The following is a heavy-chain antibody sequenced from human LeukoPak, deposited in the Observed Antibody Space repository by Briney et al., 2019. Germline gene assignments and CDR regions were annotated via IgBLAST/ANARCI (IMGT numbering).Heavy chain of an antibody. Sequence: SETLSLTCAVYGGSFSGYYWSWIRQPPGKGLEWIGEINHSGSTNYNPSLKSRVTISVDTSKNQFSLKLSSVTAADTAVYYCARAHWPGDGSGTDYWGQGTLVTVSS. D-gene: IGHD3-10*01. J-gene: IGHJ4*02. V-gene: IGHV4-34*01. CDR2: INHSGST. CDR3: ARAHWPGDGSGTDY. CDR1: GGSFSGYY.